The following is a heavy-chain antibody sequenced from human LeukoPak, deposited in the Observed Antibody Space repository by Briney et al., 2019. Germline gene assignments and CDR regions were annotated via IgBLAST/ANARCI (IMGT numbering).Heavy chain of an antibody. V-gene: IGHV4-59*01. CDR2: IYYSGST. J-gene: IGHJ3*02. CDR1: GGSISSYY. CDR3: ARFGYCSSTSCPLDAFDI. D-gene: IGHD2-2*03. Sequence: PSETLSLTCTVSGGSISSYYWSWIRQPPGKGLEWIGYIYYSGSTNYNPSLKSRVTISVDTSKNQFSLKLSSVTAADTAVYYCARFGYCSSTSCPLDAFDIWGQGTMVTVSS.